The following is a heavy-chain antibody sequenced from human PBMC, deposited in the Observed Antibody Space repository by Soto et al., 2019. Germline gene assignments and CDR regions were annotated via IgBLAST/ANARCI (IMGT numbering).Heavy chain of an antibody. V-gene: IGHV3-7*03. J-gene: IGHJ4*02. CDR1: GFTFSSYW. Sequence: SGGSLRLSCAASGFTFSSYWMSWVRQASGKGLEWVANIKQDGSEKYYVDSVKGRFTISRDNAKNSLYLQMNSLRAEDTAVYYCDWGSSSFQFDYWGQGTLVTVYS. D-gene: IGHD6-6*01. CDR2: IKQDGSEK. CDR3: DWGSSSFQFDY.